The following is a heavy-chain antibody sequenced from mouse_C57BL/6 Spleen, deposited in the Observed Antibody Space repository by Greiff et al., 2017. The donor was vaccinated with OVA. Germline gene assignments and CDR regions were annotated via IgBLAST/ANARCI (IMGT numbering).Heavy chain of an antibody. CDR3: ARSRETRVVNWFAY. J-gene: IGHJ3*01. V-gene: IGHV1-18*01. CDR1: GYTFTDYN. CDR2: INPNNGGT. D-gene: IGHD1-1*02. Sequence: VQLQQSGPELVKPGASVKIPCKASGYTFTDYNMDWVKQSHGKSLEWIGDINPNNGGTIYNQKFKGKATLTVDKSSSTAYMELRSLTSEDTAVYYCARSRETRVVNWFAYWGQGTLVTVSA.